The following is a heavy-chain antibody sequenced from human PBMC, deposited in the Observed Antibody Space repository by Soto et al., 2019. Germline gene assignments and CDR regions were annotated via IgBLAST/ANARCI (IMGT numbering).Heavy chain of an antibody. CDR3: ARPITYCSSTSCYTPGGYYYGMDV. V-gene: IGHV5-10-1*01. CDR1: GYSFTSYW. J-gene: IGHJ6*02. CDR2: IDPSDSYT. Sequence: PGESLKISCKGSGYSFTSYWISWVRQMPGKGLEWMGRIDPSDSYTNYSPSFQGHVTISADKSISTAYLQWSSLKASDTAMYYCARPITYCSSTSCYTPGGYYYGMDVWGQGTTVTVSS. D-gene: IGHD2-2*02.